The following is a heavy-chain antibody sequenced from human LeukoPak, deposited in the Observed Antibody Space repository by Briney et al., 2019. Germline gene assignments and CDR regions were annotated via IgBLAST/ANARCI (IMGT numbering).Heavy chain of an antibody. Sequence: GESLKICCKGSGYSFTIYWISWARQMPGKGLEWMGIISPDGSDTRYSPSFQGQVTISADKPITTAYLQWSSLKASDTAMYYCARLTSSWSFDYWGQGTLVTVSS. CDR3: ARLTSSWSFDY. V-gene: IGHV5-51*01. CDR1: GYSFTIYW. J-gene: IGHJ4*02. CDR2: ISPDGSDT. D-gene: IGHD6-13*01.